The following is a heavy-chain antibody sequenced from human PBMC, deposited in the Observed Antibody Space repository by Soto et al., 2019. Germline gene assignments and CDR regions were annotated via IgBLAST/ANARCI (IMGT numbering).Heavy chain of an antibody. J-gene: IGHJ4*02. V-gene: IGHV4-39*01. CDR1: GGSISSSTYY. CDR2: IYYSGST. CDR3: ANSYGDYVSY. D-gene: IGHD4-17*01. Sequence: QLQLQESGPGLVKPSETLSLTCTVSGGSISSSTYYWGWIRQPPGKGLEWIGSIYYSGSTYYNPSLKSRVPISVDTSKNQFSLKLSSVTAADTAVYYCANSYGDYVSYWGQGTLVTVSS.